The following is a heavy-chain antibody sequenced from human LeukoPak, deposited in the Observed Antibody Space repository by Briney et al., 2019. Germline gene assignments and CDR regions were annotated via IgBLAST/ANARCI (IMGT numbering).Heavy chain of an antibody. Sequence: GGSLRLSCAASGFTFSTYWMNWFRQTPGKGLEWVANIKPDGSDKAYVDSVKGRFTISRDNTKNSLYLQMSSLRAEDTAVYYCARAMTWGQGTLVSVSS. J-gene: IGHJ5*02. CDR3: ARAMT. V-gene: IGHV3-7*01. CDR2: IKPDGSDK. CDR1: GFTFSTYW.